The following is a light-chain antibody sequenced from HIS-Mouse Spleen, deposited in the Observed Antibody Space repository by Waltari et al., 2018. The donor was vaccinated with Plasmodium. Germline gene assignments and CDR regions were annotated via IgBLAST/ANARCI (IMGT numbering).Light chain of an antibody. CDR2: DAS. Sequence: TQSPATLSVSPGERATLSCRASQSVSSNLAWYQQKPGQAPKLLIYDASSLESGVPSRFSGSGSGTDFTLTISSLQPEDVATYYCQQFNSYPLTFGPGTKVDIK. V-gene: IGKV1-13*02. J-gene: IGKJ3*01. CDR1: QSVSSN. CDR3: QQFNSYPLT.